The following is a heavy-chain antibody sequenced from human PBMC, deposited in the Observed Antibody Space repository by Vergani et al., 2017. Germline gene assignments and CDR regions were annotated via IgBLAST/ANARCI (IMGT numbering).Heavy chain of an antibody. CDR2: IYHSGST. J-gene: IGHJ4*02. CDR1: GYSISSGYY. D-gene: IGHD3-10*01. Sequence: QVQLQESGPGLVKPSETLSLTCTVSGYSISSGYYWGWIRQPPGKGLEWIGSIYHSGSTYYNPSLKSRVTISVDTSKNQFSLKLSSVTAADTAVYYCARGDYGSGSYRFDYWGQGTRVTVSS. V-gene: IGHV4-38-2*02. CDR3: ARGDYGSGSYRFDY.